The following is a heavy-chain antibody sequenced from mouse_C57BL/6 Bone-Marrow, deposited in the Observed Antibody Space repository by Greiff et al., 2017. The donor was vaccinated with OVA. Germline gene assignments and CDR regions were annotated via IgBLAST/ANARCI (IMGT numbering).Heavy chain of an antibody. CDR2: INPSTGGT. CDR1: GYSFTGYY. V-gene: IGHV1-42*01. Sequence: VQLKQSGPELVKPGASVKISCKASGYSFTGYYMNWVKQSPEKSLEWIGEINPSTGGTTYNQKFKAKATLTVDKSSSTAYMQLKSLTSEDSAVYYCARGGTCPFAYWGQGTLVTVSA. D-gene: IGHD4-1*01. J-gene: IGHJ3*01. CDR3: ARGGTCPFAY.